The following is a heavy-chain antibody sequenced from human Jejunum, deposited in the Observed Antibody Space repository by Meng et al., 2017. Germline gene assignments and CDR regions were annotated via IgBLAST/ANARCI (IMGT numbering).Heavy chain of an antibody. J-gene: IGHJ4*02. V-gene: IGHV4-34*01. Sequence: QVQLLQWGAGLLKPSETLSLTCAVLGEPFTNFYCNWIRQPPGEGLQWIGEVTHSGTTNYAPSLKSRVTISLDTSNNQFSLKLTSVTAADTAVYYCARVGLGWSGFDSWGQGTLVTVSS. D-gene: IGHD3/OR15-3a*01. CDR2: VTHSGTT. CDR1: GEPFTNFY. CDR3: ARVGLGWSGFDS.